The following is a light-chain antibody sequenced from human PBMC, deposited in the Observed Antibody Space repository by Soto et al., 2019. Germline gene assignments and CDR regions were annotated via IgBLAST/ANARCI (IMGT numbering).Light chain of an antibody. CDR1: QSISSH. J-gene: IGKJ4*01. CDR3: QQGYSMPLT. CDR2: AAS. V-gene: IGKV1-39*01. Sequence: DIQLTQSPSLLSASVGDRVTITCRASQSISSHLNWYQQRPGKAPKLLIYAASTLQSGVASRFSGSGSATDFTLTINSLQPEDFATYFCQQGYSMPLTFGGGTKVDIK.